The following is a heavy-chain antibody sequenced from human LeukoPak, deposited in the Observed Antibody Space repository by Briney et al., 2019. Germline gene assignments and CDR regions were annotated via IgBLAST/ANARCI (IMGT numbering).Heavy chain of an antibody. V-gene: IGHV3-48*01. J-gene: IGHJ2*01. Sequence: GGSLRLSCAASGFTFSSYIMNWVRQAPGKGLEWVSYISRSSSSIHYADSVKGRFTISRDNAKNSLYLQMSSLRAENTAVYDSAREANDYGDYVGGYFDLWGRGTLVTVSS. D-gene: IGHD4-17*01. CDR2: ISRSSSSI. CDR1: GFTFSSYI. CDR3: AREANDYGDYVGGYFDL.